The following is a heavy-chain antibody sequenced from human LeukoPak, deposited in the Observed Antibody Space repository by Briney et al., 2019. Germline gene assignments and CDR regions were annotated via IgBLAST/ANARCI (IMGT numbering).Heavy chain of an antibody. V-gene: IGHV3-21*01. Sequence: GGSLRLSCAASRFTFSSYSMNWVRQAPGKGLEWVSSISSSSSYIYYADSVKGRFTISRDNAKNSLYLQMNSLRAEDTAVYYCARDLPGGMDVWGQGTTVTVSS. J-gene: IGHJ6*02. CDR3: ARDLPGGMDV. CDR1: RFTFSSYS. CDR2: ISSSSSYI.